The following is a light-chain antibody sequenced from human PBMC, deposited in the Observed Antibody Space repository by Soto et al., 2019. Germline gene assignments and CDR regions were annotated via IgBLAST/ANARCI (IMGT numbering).Light chain of an antibody. V-gene: IGLV1-51*01. Sequence: QSVLTQPPSVSAAPGQTVTISCSGSSSNIGNNYVSWYQQLPGTAPKLLIYDNNKRPSGIPDRFSGSQSGTSATLGITGLQTGDEADYYCGTWDSSLSVYVFGTGTKLTVL. J-gene: IGLJ1*01. CDR2: DNN. CDR3: GTWDSSLSVYV. CDR1: SSNIGNNY.